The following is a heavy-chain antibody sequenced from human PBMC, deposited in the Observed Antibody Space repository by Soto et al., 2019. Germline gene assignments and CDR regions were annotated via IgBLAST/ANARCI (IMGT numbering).Heavy chain of an antibody. Sequence: QVQLVQSGAEVKTPGSSVKVSCKASGGIFTRYDIRWVRQAPGQGLEWMGAIIPIFGTANYAQKFQGGVTITADATTSTAYMELSSPRSEDTAMYYCAINEGRDVSTFDYWGQGTLVTVSS. CDR1: GGIFTRYD. CDR2: IIPIFGTA. V-gene: IGHV1-69*01. CDR3: AINEGRDVSTFDY. D-gene: IGHD3-10*02. J-gene: IGHJ4*02.